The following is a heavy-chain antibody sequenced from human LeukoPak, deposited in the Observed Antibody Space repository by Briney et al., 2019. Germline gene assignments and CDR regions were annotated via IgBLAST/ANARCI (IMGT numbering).Heavy chain of an antibody. CDR1: GFTVSSNY. CDR3: AKDYYYDSSGYYWVYDY. J-gene: IGHJ4*02. Sequence: PGGSLRLSCAASGFTVSSNYMSWVRQAPGKGLEWVSAISGSGGSTYYADSVKGRFTISRDNSKNTLYLQMNSLRAEDTAVYYCAKDYYYDSSGYYWVYDYWGQGTLVTVSS. V-gene: IGHV3-23*01. CDR2: ISGSGGST. D-gene: IGHD3-22*01.